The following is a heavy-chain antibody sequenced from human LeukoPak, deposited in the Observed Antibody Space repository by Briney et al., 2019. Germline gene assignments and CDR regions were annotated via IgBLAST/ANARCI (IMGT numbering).Heavy chain of an antibody. Sequence: GGSLRLSCAASGFTFSSYAMSWVRQAPGKGLEWVSSISSSSSYIYYADSVKGRFTISRDNAKNSLYLQMNSLRAEDTAVYYCARAWGEYSGYDYGYYYYGMDVWGQGTTVTVSS. D-gene: IGHD5-12*01. CDR1: GFTFSSYA. J-gene: IGHJ6*02. CDR2: ISSSSSYI. CDR3: ARAWGEYSGYDYGYYYYGMDV. V-gene: IGHV3-21*01.